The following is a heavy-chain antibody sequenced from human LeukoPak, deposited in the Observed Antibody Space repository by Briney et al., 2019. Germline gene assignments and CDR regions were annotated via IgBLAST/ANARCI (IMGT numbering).Heavy chain of an antibody. CDR1: GYTFTDYY. CDR2: INPNSGGT. V-gene: IGHV1-2*02. CDR3: ARGGQDY. J-gene: IGHJ4*02. Sequence: ASVKVSCKASGYTFTDYYMHWVRQAPGQGLEWMGWINPNSGGTNFAQKFQGRVAMTRDTSISTAYLELGSLRSDDTAVYFCARGGQDYWGQGTLVTVSS.